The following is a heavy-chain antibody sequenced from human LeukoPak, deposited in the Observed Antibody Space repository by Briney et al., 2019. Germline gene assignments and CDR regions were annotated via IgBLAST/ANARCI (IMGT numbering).Heavy chain of an antibody. J-gene: IGHJ4*02. Sequence: PGGSLRLSCAASGFSFDDFAMHWIRQAPGKGLEWVSGITWNGGTIDYADSAKGRFTISRDNAKNSLYLQMNSLRAEDTALYYCATRYASGPIADYWGQGTLVTVSS. CDR3: ATRYASGPIADY. D-gene: IGHD3-10*01. V-gene: IGHV3-9*01. CDR2: ITWNGGTI. CDR1: GFSFDDFA.